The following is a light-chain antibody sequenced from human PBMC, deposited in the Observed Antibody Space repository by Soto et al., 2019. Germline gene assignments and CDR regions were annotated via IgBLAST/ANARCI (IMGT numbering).Light chain of an antibody. V-gene: IGKV3-20*01. CDR3: QQYGSSPRT. J-gene: IGKJ1*01. CDR1: QSVSSNY. Sequence: EIVLTQSPGTLSLSPGERATFSCRASQSVSSNYLAWYQQKPGQXPRLLIYGAFKRATGIPDRFSGSGSGTDFTLTISRMEPEDFAVYGGQQYGSSPRTFGQGTKVDIK. CDR2: GAF.